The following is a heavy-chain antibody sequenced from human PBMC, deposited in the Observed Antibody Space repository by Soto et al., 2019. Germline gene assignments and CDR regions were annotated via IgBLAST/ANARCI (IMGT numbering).Heavy chain of an antibody. J-gene: IGHJ4*02. CDR3: ARDSDYCTGGSCYGNFDF. D-gene: IGHD2-15*01. CDR2: ISHSGRT. V-gene: IGHV4-31*03. Sequence: PSETLSLTCTVSGGSISSGTYYWTWVRQRPGEGLEWIGFISHSGRTYYNPSLKSRAAISVDTSENQFSLRLSSVTAADTAVYFCARDSDYCTGGSCYGNFDFWGQGTLVTVS. CDR1: GGSISSGTYY.